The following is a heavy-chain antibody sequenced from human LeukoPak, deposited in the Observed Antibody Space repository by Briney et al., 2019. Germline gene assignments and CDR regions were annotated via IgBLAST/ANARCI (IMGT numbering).Heavy chain of an antibody. Sequence: ASVKVSCKASGGTFSSYAISWVRQAPGQGLKWMGGIIPIFGTANYAQKFQGRVTITAVESMSTAYMELSSLRSEDTAVYYCARGWLAETTVVTPYNYWSQGTLVTVSS. V-gene: IGHV1-69*13. J-gene: IGHJ4*02. CDR3: ARGWLAETTVVTPYNY. CDR2: IIPIFGTA. CDR1: GGTFSSYA. D-gene: IGHD4-23*01.